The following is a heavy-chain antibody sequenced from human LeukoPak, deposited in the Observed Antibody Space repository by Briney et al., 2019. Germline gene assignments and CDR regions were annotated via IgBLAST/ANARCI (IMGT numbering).Heavy chain of an antibody. Sequence: GGSLRLSCAASGFTFSTYWMSWVRQAPGKGLEWVANIKQDGSEKYHVDSVKGRFTISRDNAKNSLYPQMNSLKAEDTAVYYCARAGLLWFFDYWGQGTLVTVSS. D-gene: IGHD3-10*01. CDR1: GFTFSTYW. J-gene: IGHJ4*02. V-gene: IGHV3-7*01. CDR3: ARAGLLWFFDY. CDR2: IKQDGSEK.